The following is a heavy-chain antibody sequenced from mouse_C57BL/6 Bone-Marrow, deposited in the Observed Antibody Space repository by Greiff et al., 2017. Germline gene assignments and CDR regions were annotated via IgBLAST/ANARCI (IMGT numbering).Heavy chain of an antibody. V-gene: IGHV1-42*01. CDR3: ERFPYYYGYFDY. Sequence: VQLKESGPELVKPGASVKISCKASGYSFTGYYMNWVKQSPEKSLEWIGEINPSTGGTTYNQKFKAKATLTVDKSSSTAYMQLKSLTSEDSAVYYCERFPYYYGYFDYWGQGTTLTVSS. CDR2: INPSTGGT. CDR1: GYSFTGYY. D-gene: IGHD1-1*01. J-gene: IGHJ2*01.